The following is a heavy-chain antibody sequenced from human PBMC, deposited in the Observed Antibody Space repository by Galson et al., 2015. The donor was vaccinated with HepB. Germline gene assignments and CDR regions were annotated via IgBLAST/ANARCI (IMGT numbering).Heavy chain of an antibody. J-gene: IGHJ4*02. Sequence: SVKVSCKASGGTFSSYAISWVRQAPGQGLEWMGRIIPILGIANYAQKFQGRVTITADKSTSTAYMELSSLRSEDTAVYYCARLGSSYYGSGSYYIGRPWGQGTLGTVSS. CDR3: ARLGSSYYGSGSYYIGRP. CDR1: GGTFSSYA. D-gene: IGHD3-10*01. V-gene: IGHV1-69*04. CDR2: IIPILGIA.